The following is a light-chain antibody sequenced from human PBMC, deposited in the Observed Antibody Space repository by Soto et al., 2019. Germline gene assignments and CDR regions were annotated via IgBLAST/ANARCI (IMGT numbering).Light chain of an antibody. CDR2: EVT. V-gene: IGLV2-14*01. CDR3: SSYTSSSTYV. Sequence: QSVLTQPASVSGSPGQSITISCTGTGSDVGGYDYVSWYQHHPGKAPKVMIYEVTNRPSGVSNRFSGSKSGNTASLTIAWLLAKDGAHYYGSSYTSSSTYVSGTGTNVTGL. J-gene: IGLJ1*01. CDR1: GSDVGGYDY.